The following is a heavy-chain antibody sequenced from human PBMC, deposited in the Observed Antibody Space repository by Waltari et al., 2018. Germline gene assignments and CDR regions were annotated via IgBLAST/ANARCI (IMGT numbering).Heavy chain of an antibody. CDR1: GFTFSSYS. V-gene: IGHV3-21*01. CDR2: IISSSSYI. Sequence: EVQLVESGGGLVKPGGSLRLSCAASGFTFSSYSMNWVRQAPGKGLEWVSSIISSSSYIYYADSVKGRFTIPRDNAKNSLYLQMNSLRAEDTALYYCARDSSVSPSFDYGGQGTLVTVSA. CDR3: ARDSSVSPSFDY. D-gene: IGHD3-10*01. J-gene: IGHJ4*02.